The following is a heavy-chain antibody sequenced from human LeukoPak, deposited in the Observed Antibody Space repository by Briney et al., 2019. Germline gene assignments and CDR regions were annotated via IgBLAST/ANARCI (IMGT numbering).Heavy chain of an antibody. CDR3: ARGSSFRDY. J-gene: IGHJ4*02. CDR2: IKQDGSEK. Sequence: GSLRLSCAASGFTLSSYWMSWVRQAGKGLEWVANIKQDGSEKYYVDSVKGRFTISRDNAKNSLYLQMNSLRAEDTAVYYCARGSSFRDYWGQGTLVTVSS. CDR1: GFTLSSYW. V-gene: IGHV3-7*01.